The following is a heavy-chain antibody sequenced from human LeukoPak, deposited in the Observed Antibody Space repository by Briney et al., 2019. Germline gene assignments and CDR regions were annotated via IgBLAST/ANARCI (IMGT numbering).Heavy chain of an antibody. CDR2: ISWNGGFM. J-gene: IGHJ4*02. CDR3: AKVRGTFSSGFYFDS. V-gene: IGHV3-9*01. D-gene: IGHD6-19*01. Sequence: GGSLRLSCAGSGFKFDDYAIHWVRQPPGKGLEWVAIISWNGGFMDYADSVKGRFTISRDNVKNSLYLDMNSLRPEGTAFYYCAKVRGTFSSGFYFDSWGQGTLVTVSS. CDR1: GFKFDDYA.